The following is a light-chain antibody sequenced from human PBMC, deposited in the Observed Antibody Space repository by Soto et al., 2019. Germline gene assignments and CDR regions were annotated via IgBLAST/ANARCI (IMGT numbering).Light chain of an antibody. CDR2: AAS. Sequence: DIQMTQSPSSLSASVGDRVTITCRASQDIRNNLDWYQQKPGKAPKRLIYAASSLQSGVPSRFSGSGSGTEFTLTISSLQPEDFASYYCLQHNDYPWTFGQGTKVDIK. V-gene: IGKV1-17*01. CDR1: QDIRNN. J-gene: IGKJ1*01. CDR3: LQHNDYPWT.